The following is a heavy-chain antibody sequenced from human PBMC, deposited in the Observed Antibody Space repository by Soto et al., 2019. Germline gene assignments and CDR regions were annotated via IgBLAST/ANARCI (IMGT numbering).Heavy chain of an antibody. D-gene: IGHD6-6*01. CDR3: AIEYSSSPPSYPIGY. CDR2: IIPIFGTA. Sequence: SVKVSCKASGGTFSSYSISWVRQAPGQGLEWMGGIIPIFGTANYAQKFQGRVTITADESTSTAYMELSSLRSEDTAVYYCAIEYSSSPPSYPIGYWGQGTLVTVSS. CDR1: GGTFSSYS. J-gene: IGHJ4*02. V-gene: IGHV1-69*13.